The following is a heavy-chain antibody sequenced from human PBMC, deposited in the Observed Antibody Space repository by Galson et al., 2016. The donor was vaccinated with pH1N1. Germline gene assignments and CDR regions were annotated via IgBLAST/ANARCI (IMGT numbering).Heavy chain of an antibody. CDR3: ATSVEGSGSYYFDY. V-gene: IGHV1-2*06. J-gene: IGHJ4*02. CDR2: INPDSGDT. CDR1: GYTFTDKY. D-gene: IGHD3-22*01. Sequence: SVKVSCKASGYTFTDKYLHWVRQAPGQGLEWMERINPDSGDTRYTQKFQGRVTMTSDTSVTTAYMELTSVTYDDTAVYFCATSVEGSGSYYFDYWGQGTLVTVSS.